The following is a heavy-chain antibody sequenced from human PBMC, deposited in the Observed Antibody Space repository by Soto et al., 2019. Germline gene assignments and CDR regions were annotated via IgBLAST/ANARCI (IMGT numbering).Heavy chain of an antibody. CDR1: GFTFSNYN. D-gene: IGHD2-8*02. J-gene: IGHJ6*02. CDR2: ITSAGSYI. V-gene: IGHV3-21*01. CDR3: ARGILGGVRIDYGMDV. Sequence: EVQLVESGGGLVKPGGSLRLSCAASGFTFSNYNMNWVHQPPGKGLEWVSSITSAGSYIYYAESLKGRVTISRDNAKNSLFLQMNSLRAEHTALYFCARGILGGVRIDYGMDVWGQGTTVTVSS.